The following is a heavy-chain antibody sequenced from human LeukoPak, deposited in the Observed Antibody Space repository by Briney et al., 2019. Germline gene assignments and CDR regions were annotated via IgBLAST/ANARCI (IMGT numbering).Heavy chain of an antibody. CDR2: INGDGSGT. CDR3: ARARGTGPGAHFDY. Sequence: GGSLRLSCAASGFTFSGYWLHWVRQVPGKGLVWFSQINGDGSGTSYADSVKGRFTISRDNAKNSLFLQMNSLRAEDTAVYYCARARGTGPGAHFDYWGQGTLVIVSS. V-gene: IGHV3-74*01. J-gene: IGHJ4*02. D-gene: IGHD3-10*01. CDR1: GFTFSGYW.